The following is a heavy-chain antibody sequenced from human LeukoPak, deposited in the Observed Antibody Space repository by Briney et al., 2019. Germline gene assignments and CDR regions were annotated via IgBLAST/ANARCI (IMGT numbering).Heavy chain of an antibody. V-gene: IGHV3-30*02. CDR2: IRYDGSNK. D-gene: IGHD3-3*01. J-gene: IGHJ4*02. Sequence: GGSLRLPCATSGFTFSSYGMHWVRQAPGKGLEWVAYIRYDGSNKYYADSVKGRFTISRDNSKNTLHLQMNSLRAEDTAVYYCVKAQYDFWSGYYFDFWGQGTLVTVSS. CDR3: VKAQYDFWSGYYFDF. CDR1: GFTFSSYG.